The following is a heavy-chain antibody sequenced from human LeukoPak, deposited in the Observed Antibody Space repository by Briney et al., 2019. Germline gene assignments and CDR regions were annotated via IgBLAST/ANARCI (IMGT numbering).Heavy chain of an antibody. CDR2: INPNSGGT. Sequence: ASVKVSCKASGYTFTGYYMHWVRQAPGQGLEWMGWINPNSGGTNYAQKFQGRVTMTRDTSISTAYMELSSLRSEVTAVYYCATGGSYGSGSYFFRAFDYWGQGTLVTVSS. D-gene: IGHD3-10*01. J-gene: IGHJ4*02. CDR1: GYTFTGYY. CDR3: ATGGSYGSGSYFFRAFDY. V-gene: IGHV1-2*02.